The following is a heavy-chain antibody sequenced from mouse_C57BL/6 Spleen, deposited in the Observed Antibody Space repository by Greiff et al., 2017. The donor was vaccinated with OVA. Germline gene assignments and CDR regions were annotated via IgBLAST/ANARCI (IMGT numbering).Heavy chain of an antibody. V-gene: IGHV1-82*01. CDR1: GYAFSSSW. CDR3: ARWAYYSNVYYAMDY. Sequence: VQLQQSGPELVKPGASVKISCKASGYAFSSSWMNWVKQRPGKGLEWIGRIYPGDGDTNYNGKFKGKATLTADKSSSTAYMQLSSLTSEDSAVYFCARWAYYSNVYYAMDYWGQGTSVTVSS. J-gene: IGHJ4*01. CDR2: IYPGDGDT. D-gene: IGHD2-5*01.